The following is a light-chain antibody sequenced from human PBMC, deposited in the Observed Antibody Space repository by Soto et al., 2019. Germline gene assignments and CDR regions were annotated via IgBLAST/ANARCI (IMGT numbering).Light chain of an antibody. V-gene: IGLV2-14*01. CDR1: SSDVGAYNY. CDR2: EVN. CDR3: SSYTSSSTLAYV. J-gene: IGLJ1*01. Sequence: QSALTQPASVSASPGQSITISCTGTSSDVGAYNYDSWYQQHPGKAPKLMIYEVNNRPSGVSNRFSGSKSGSTASLTISGLQAEYEADYYCSSYTSSSTLAYVFGTGTKLTVL.